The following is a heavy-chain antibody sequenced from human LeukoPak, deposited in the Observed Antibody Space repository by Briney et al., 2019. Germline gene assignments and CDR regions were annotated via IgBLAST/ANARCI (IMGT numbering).Heavy chain of an antibody. D-gene: IGHD4-17*01. CDR3: AKDSVKVTTVRRVPHYMDV. J-gene: IGHJ6*03. CDR1: GFTFSSYA. CDR2: ISGSGGST. V-gene: IGHV3-23*01. Sequence: GGSLRLSCAASGFTFSSYAMTWVRQAPGKGLEWVSAISGSGGSTYYADSVKGRFTISRDNSKNTLYLQMNSLRAEDTAVYYCAKDSVKVTTVRRVPHYMDVWGKGTAVTISS.